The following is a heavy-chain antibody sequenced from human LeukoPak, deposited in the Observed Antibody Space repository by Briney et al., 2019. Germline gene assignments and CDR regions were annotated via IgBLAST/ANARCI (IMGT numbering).Heavy chain of an antibody. Sequence: GGSLRLSCAASGFTVSSNYMSWVRQAPGKGLEWVSVIYSGGSTYYADSVKGRFTISRDNSKNTLYLQMNSLRAEDTAVYYCAKMDLYEATITLFDYWGQGTLVTVSS. CDR3: AKMDLYEATITLFDY. CDR1: GFTVSSNY. CDR2: IYSGGST. J-gene: IGHJ4*02. V-gene: IGHV3-53*01. D-gene: IGHD5-12*01.